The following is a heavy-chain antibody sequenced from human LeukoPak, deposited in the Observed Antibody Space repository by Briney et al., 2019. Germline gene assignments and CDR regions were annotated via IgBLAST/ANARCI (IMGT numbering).Heavy chain of an antibody. CDR3: AGGSGGSNTARSGWYFDL. J-gene: IGHJ2*01. Sequence: PSETLSLTCTVSGGSISSSSYYWGWIRQPPGKGLEWIGCIYYSGSTYYNPSLKSRVTISVDRSKNQFSLKLSSVTAADTAVYYCAGGSGGSNTARSGWYFDLWGRGTLVTVSS. CDR1: GGSISSSSYY. CDR2: IYYSGST. V-gene: IGHV4-39*07. D-gene: IGHD2-15*01.